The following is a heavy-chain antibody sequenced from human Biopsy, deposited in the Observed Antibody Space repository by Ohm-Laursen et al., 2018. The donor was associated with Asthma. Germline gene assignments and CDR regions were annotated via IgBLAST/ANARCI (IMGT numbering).Heavy chain of an antibody. D-gene: IGHD6-13*01. J-gene: IGHJ4*02. CDR1: GFAFSQGG. CDR2: VSSDGRKK. Sequence: SLRLSCAASGFAFSQGGMHWVRQGPGKGLEWVALVSSDGRKKYYEDSVKGRFTISRDNAKNSLYLQMNSLRGADTALYYCVKDIRLQLWGFDSWGQGTLVTVSS. V-gene: IGHV3-30*18. CDR3: VKDIRLQLWGFDS.